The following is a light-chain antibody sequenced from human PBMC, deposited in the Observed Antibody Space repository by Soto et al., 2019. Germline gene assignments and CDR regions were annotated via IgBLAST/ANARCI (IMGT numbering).Light chain of an antibody. CDR3: MQGTYWPSWT. V-gene: IGKV2-30*01. CDR2: EVS. CDR1: QSLVFSDGNTY. J-gene: IGKJ1*01. Sequence: DVVMTQSPLSLSVTLGQPASISCRSSQSLVFSDGNTYLSWFQQRPGQSPRLLIYEVSNRDSGVPDRFSGSGSGTDFTLKIGRVEAEDVGVYYCMQGTYWPSWTFGQGTKVEIK.